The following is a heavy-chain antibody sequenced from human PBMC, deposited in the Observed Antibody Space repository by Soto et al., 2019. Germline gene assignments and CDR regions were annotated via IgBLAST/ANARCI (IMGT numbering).Heavy chain of an antibody. CDR2: INPNSGGT. Sequence: GASVKVSCKASGYTFTGYYMHWVRQAPGQGLEWMGWINPNSGGTNYAQKFQGRVTMTRDTSISTAYMELSRLRSDDTAVYYCARDGVVVPAAHYYYYGMDVWGQGTTVTV. V-gene: IGHV1-2*02. J-gene: IGHJ6*02. CDR3: ARDGVVVPAAHYYYYGMDV. CDR1: GYTFTGYY. D-gene: IGHD2-2*01.